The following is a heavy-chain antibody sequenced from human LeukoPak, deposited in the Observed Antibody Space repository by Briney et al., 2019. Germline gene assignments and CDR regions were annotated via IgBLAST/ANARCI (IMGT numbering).Heavy chain of an antibody. D-gene: IGHD3-10*01. CDR3: AKDLRSDTYYQTSGSLPGDAFDI. CDR1: GFTFSSYA. V-gene: IGHV3-64*01. J-gene: IGHJ3*02. CDR2: ISSNGGST. Sequence: PGGSLRLSCAASGFTFSSYAMHWVRQAPGKGLEYVSAISSNGGSTYYANSVKGRFTISRDNSKNTLYLQMNSLRAGDTAVYYCAKDLRSDTYYQTSGSLPGDAFDIWGQGTMVTVSS.